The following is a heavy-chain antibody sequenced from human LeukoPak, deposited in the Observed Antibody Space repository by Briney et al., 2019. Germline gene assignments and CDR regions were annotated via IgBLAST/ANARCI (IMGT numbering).Heavy chain of an antibody. D-gene: IGHD5-18*01. CDR2: ISSSSSTI. J-gene: IGHJ4*02. Sequence: PGGSLPLSCAASGFTFSRYSMNWVRQAPAKGVEGVSYISSSSSTIYSADSVKGRFTNSRDDTNSSLYRQMNSLRAEDTAVYYCARVSYGSFDYWGQGTLVTVSS. CDR1: GFTFSRYS. V-gene: IGHV3-48*04. CDR3: ARVSYGSFDY.